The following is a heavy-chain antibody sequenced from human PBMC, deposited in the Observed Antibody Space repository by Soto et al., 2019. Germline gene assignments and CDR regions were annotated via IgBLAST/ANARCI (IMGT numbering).Heavy chain of an antibody. Sequence: QVQLQESGPGLVKPSQTLSLTCTVSGGSISSGAYYWSWIRQHPGKGLEWIGYIYYSGSTYYNPSLTSRVTISVDTSKNQFSLKLSSVTAADTAVYYCARTPYYYGSGSYYPDYYYYGMDVWGQGTTVTVSS. J-gene: IGHJ6*02. D-gene: IGHD3-10*01. CDR3: ARTPYYYGSGSYYPDYYYYGMDV. CDR2: IYYSGST. CDR1: GGSISSGAYY. V-gene: IGHV4-31*03.